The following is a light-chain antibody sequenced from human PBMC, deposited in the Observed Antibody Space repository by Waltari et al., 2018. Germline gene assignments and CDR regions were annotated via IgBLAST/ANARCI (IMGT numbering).Light chain of an antibody. Sequence: SYVLTQPPSVSVAPGQTARITCDGNNIESKSVLWFQQKPGQAPVLVVYDDSDRPSGVPERFSGYNYGNTATLTISRVEVGDEADYHWQVWDSNSDHVVFGGGTRLTVL. CDR3: QVWDSNSDHVV. CDR1: NIESKS. CDR2: DDS. V-gene: IGLV3-21*02. J-gene: IGLJ2*01.